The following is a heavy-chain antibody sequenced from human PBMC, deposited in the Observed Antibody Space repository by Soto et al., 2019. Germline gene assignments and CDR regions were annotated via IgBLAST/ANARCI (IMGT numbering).Heavy chain of an antibody. V-gene: IGHV4-30-4*01. Sequence: GPGPGPPSETLSLTCSVSGDSISNLDYFWAWIRQPPGQALEYIGYIYKSATTYYNPSFESRVAISVDTSKSQFSLNVTSVTAADTAVYFCARGRYCLTGRCFPNWFDSWGQGALVTVSS. CDR2: IYKSATT. CDR1: GDSISNLDYF. J-gene: IGHJ5*01. D-gene: IGHD7-27*01. CDR3: ARGRYCLTGRCFPNWFDS.